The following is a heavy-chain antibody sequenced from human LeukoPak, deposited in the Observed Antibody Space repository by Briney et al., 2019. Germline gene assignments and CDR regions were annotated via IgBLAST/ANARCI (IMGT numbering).Heavy chain of an antibody. CDR2: IYSGGST. V-gene: IGHV3-66*01. CDR3: AKEYSSSSGGFDY. D-gene: IGHD6-6*01. CDR1: GFTFDDYD. J-gene: IGHJ4*02. Sequence: GGSLRLSCAASGFTFDDYDMSWVRQPPGKGLEWVSVIYSGGSTYYADSVKGRFTISRDNSKNTLYLQMNSLRAEDTAVYYCAKEYSSSSGGFDYWGQGTLVTVSS.